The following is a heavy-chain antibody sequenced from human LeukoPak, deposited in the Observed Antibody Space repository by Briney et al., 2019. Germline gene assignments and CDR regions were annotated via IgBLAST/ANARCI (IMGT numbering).Heavy chain of an antibody. V-gene: IGHV1-69*05. CDR1: GGTFSSYA. CDR2: IIPIFGTA. Sequence: SVKVSCKASGGTFSSYAISWVRQAPGQGLEWMGGIIPIFGTANYAQKFQGRVTITTDESTSTAYMELSSLRSEDTAVYYCARDNSYGFHFLDYWGQGTLVTVSS. J-gene: IGHJ4*02. D-gene: IGHD5-18*01. CDR3: ARDNSYGFHFLDY.